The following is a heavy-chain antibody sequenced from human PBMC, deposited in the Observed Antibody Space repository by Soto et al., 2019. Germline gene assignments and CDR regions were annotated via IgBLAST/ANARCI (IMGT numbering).Heavy chain of an antibody. CDR2: INAGNGNT. J-gene: IGHJ4*02. CDR1: GYTFTGYA. V-gene: IGHV1-3*01. D-gene: IGHD6-19*01. CDR3: ARAVAVAADFAY. Sequence: ASVKVSCKASGYTFTGYAMHWVRQAPGQRLEWMGWINAGNGNTKYSQKFQGRVTITRETSASTAYMELSSLRSEDTAVYYCARAVAVAADFAYWGQGTLGTVSS.